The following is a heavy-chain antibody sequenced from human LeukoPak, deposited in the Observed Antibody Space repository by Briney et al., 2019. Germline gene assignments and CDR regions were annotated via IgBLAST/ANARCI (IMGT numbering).Heavy chain of an antibody. CDR3: ARDSGYHYDKFDC. Sequence: GGSLRLSCAASGFDFSSNWMHWVRHAPGQGLVWVSRIKGDGISTNYADSVKGRFTISRDIAKNTLYLQMNSLRAEDTGVYYCARDSGYHYDKFDCWGQGTLVTVSS. CDR1: GFDFSSNW. J-gene: IGHJ4*02. CDR2: IKGDGIST. V-gene: IGHV3-74*01. D-gene: IGHD3-22*01.